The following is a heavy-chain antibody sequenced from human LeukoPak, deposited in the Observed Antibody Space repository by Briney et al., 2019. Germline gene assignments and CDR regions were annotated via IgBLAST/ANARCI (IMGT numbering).Heavy chain of an antibody. J-gene: IGHJ4*02. Sequence: GGSLRLSCAASGFTFSSYAMSWVRQAPGKGLEWVSAISGSGGSTYYADSVKGRFTISRDNSKNTLYLQMNSLRAEDTAVYYCAKSRRYYDILTGYYDHWGQGTLVTVSS. D-gene: IGHD3-9*01. CDR2: ISGSGGST. CDR3: AKSRRYYDILTGYYDH. CDR1: GFTFSSYA. V-gene: IGHV3-23*01.